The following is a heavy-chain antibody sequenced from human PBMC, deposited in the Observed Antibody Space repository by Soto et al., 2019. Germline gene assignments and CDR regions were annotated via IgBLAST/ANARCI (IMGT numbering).Heavy chain of an antibody. CDR2: ISGSGSST. CDR1: GFTFNNYA. V-gene: IGHV3-23*01. CDR3: AREKTASTVADLLDY. D-gene: IGHD2-21*02. Sequence: EVHLLESGGVLVQPGGSLRLSCEASGFTFNNYAMTWVRQTPGKGLQWVSTISGSGSSTFYADSVRGRFTISRYNSKNTLYLHMNSLRAEDTALYYCAREKTASTVADLLDYWGQGTLVTVSS. J-gene: IGHJ4*02.